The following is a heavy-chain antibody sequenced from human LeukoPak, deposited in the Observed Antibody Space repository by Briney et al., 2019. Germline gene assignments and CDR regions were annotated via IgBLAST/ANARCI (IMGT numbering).Heavy chain of an antibody. V-gene: IGHV3-15*07. D-gene: IGHD2-21*01. CDR3: ITPLPYSAQ. Sequence: GGSLRFSCAASGFTFSSYAMNWVRQAPGKGLEWVGRIKPKTDGETTEYAAPVKDRFSISRDDSKSMMYLQMNSLKTEDTAVYYCITPLPYSAQGGRGTLVTVSS. CDR2: IKPKTDGETT. CDR1: GFTFSSYA. J-gene: IGHJ4*02.